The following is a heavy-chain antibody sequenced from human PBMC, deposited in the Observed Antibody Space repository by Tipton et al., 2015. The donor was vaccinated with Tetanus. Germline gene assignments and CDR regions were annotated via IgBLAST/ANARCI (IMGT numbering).Heavy chain of an antibody. J-gene: IGHJ4*02. CDR2: IHYGGST. D-gene: IGHD4-17*01. V-gene: IGHV4-31*03. Sequence: TLSLTCTVSGGSISSSGYYWSWIRQHTGKGLEWFGYIHYGGSTYYNPSLKSRVTMSIDTSKNQLSLKLSSVAAADTAVYYCARGGGDYGYYFDYWSQGTLVTVSS. CDR3: ARGGGDYGYYFDY. CDR1: GGSISSSGYY.